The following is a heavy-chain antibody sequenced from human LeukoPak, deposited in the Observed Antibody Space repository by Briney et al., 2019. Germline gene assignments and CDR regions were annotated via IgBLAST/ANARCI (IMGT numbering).Heavy chain of an antibody. J-gene: IGHJ4*02. CDR2: ISSSSSYI. Sequence: GGSLRLSCAASGFTFNTYTMNWVRQAPGKGLEWVSSISSSSSYIYYADSVKGRFTISRDNAKNSLYLQMNSLRAEDTAVYYCARGGYDYVWGSYRLFDYWGQGTLVTVSS. CDR1: GFTFNTYT. CDR3: ARGGYDYVWGSYRLFDY. V-gene: IGHV3-21*01. D-gene: IGHD3-16*02.